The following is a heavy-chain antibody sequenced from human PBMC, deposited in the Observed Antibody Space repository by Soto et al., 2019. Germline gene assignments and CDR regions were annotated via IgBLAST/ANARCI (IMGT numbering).Heavy chain of an antibody. V-gene: IGHV1-18*04. CDR1: GYTFTSYG. CDR3: ARTGTAAAGKGVLNWFDP. J-gene: IGHJ5*02. CDR2: ISAYNGNT. D-gene: IGHD6-13*01. Sequence: WASVKVSCKASGYTFTSYGISWVRQAPGQGLEWMGWISAYNGNTNYAQKLQGRVTMTTDTSTSTAYMELRSLRSDDTAVYYCARTGTAAAGKGVLNWFDPWGQGTLVTVSS.